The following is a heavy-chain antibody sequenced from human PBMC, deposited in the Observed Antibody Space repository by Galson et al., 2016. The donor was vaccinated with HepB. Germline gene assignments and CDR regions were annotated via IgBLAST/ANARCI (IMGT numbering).Heavy chain of an antibody. CDR3: ARLRRATMRYYYYGMDV. Sequence: SLRLSCAASGFTLGDFAMGWFRQAPGKGLEWVGFIRSVGYGGTTEYAASVKGRFTISRDDSKSIASLQMNTLKIEDTAVYYCARLRRATMRYYYYGMDVWGQGTTVTVPS. D-gene: IGHD5-12*01. V-gene: IGHV3-49*03. CDR1: GFTLGDFA. J-gene: IGHJ6*02. CDR2: IRSVGYGGTT.